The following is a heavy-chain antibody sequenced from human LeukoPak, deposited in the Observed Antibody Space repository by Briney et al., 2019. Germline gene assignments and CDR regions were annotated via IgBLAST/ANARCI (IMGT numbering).Heavy chain of an antibody. CDR1: GYTFTSYG. J-gene: IGHJ4*02. CDR2: ISAYNGNT. CDR3: ARASGEELFRGAIDY. D-gene: IGHD3-10*01. Sequence: GASVKVSCKASGYTFTSYGISWVRQAPGQGLERMGWISAYNGNTNYAQKLQGRVTMTTDTSTSTAYMELRSLRSDDTAVYYCARASGEELFRGAIDYWGQGTLVTVSS. V-gene: IGHV1-18*01.